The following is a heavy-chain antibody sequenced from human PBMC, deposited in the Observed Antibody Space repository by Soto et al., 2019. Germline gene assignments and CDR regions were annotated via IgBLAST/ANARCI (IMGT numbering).Heavy chain of an antibody. V-gene: IGHV1-69*13. CDR2: IIPIFGTA. CDR1: GGTFSSYA. D-gene: IGHD2-2*01. J-gene: IGHJ6*02. CDR3: ATASRGPIVVVPAALYYYGMDV. Sequence: ASVKVSCKASGGTFSSYAISWVRQAPGQGLEWMGGIIPIFGTANYAQKFQGRVMITADESTSTAYMELSSLRYEDTAVYYCATASRGPIVVVPAALYYYGMDVWGQGTTVTVSS.